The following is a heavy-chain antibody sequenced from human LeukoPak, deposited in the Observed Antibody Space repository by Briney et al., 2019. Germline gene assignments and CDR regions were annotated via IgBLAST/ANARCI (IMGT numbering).Heavy chain of an antibody. J-gene: IGHJ6*03. D-gene: IGHD3-10*01. CDR2: IKQDGSEK. CDR3: ARSLRVRGVPDYMDV. CDR1: GFTFSSYW. V-gene: IGHV3-7*01. Sequence: GGSLRLSCAASGFTFSSYWMSWVRQAPGKGLEWVANIKQDGSEKYYVDSVKGRFTISRDNAKNSLYLQMNSLRAEDTAVYYCARSLRVRGVPDYMDVWGKGTTVTISS.